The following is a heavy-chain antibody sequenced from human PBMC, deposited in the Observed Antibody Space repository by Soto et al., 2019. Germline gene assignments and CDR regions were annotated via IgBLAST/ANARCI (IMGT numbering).Heavy chain of an antibody. CDR3: AKDYYIAVAPFDY. CDR2: ISGSGGST. V-gene: IGHV3-23*01. CDR1: GFTFSSYA. Sequence: EVQLLESGGGLVQPGGSLRLSCAASGFTFSSYAMSWVRQDPGKGLEWVSAISGSGGSTYYADSVKGRFTISRDNSKNTRYLQMNTLSAEDTYVYYCAKDYYIAVAPFDYGGQGALVTVAS. D-gene: IGHD6-19*01. J-gene: IGHJ4*02.